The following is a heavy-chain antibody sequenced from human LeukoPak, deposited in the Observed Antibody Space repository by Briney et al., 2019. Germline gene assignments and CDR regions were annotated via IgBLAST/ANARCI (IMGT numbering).Heavy chain of an antibody. D-gene: IGHD3-9*01. Sequence: PGGSLRLSCTASGFTFGDYAMSWVRQAPGKGLEWVGFIRSKAYGGTTEYAASVKGRFTISRADSKSIAHLQMNSLKTEDTAVYYCTRARRYFDWLLSYFDYRGQGTLVTVSS. CDR2: IRSKAYGGTT. CDR3: TRARRYFDWLLSYFDY. J-gene: IGHJ4*02. CDR1: GFTFGDYA. V-gene: IGHV3-49*04.